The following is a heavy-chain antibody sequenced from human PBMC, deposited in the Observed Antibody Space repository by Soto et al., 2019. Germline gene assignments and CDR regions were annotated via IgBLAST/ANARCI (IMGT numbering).Heavy chain of an antibody. D-gene: IGHD6-19*01. Sequence: PGGSLRLSCAAPGFMFSSYDMHWVRQGRGKGLEWVAAIGTAGDTYYLGSVKSRFTISRENDKKSLNLQISDMSVEDTAFHYCVRRVPESSGISADDAFDIWGQGTVVTVSS. CDR2: IGTAGDT. J-gene: IGHJ3*02. V-gene: IGHV3-13*01. CDR1: GFMFSSYD. CDR3: VRRVPESSGISADDAFDI.